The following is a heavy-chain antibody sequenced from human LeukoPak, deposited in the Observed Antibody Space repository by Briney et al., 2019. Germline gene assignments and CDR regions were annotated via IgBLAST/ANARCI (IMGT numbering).Heavy chain of an antibody. CDR3: ARVDDSSGYETYDY. J-gene: IGHJ4*02. V-gene: IGHV4-30-2*01. CDR1: GGSISSDGYS. D-gene: IGHD3-22*01. CDR2: IYHSGST. Sequence: PSETLSLTCAVSGGSISSDGYSWSWLRQPPGKGLEWIGYIYHSGSTYYNPSLKSRVTISVDRSKNQFSLKLSSVTAADTAVYYCARVDDSSGYETYDYWGQGTLVTVSS.